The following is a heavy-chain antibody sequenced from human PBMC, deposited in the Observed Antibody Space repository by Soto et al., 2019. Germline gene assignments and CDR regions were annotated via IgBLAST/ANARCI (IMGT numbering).Heavy chain of an antibody. V-gene: IGHV4-34*01. CDR3: AREGGYSYGPFDY. CDR2: INHSGST. D-gene: IGHD5-18*01. J-gene: IGHJ4*02. Sequence: NPSETLSLTCAVYGGSFSGYYWSWIRQPPGKGLEWIGEINHSGSTNYNPSLKSRVTISVDTSRNQFSLKLSSVTAADTAVYYCAREGGYSYGPFDYWGQGTLVTVSS. CDR1: GGSFSGYY.